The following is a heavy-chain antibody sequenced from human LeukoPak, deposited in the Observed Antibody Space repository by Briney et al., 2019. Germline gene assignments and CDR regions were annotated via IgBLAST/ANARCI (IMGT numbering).Heavy chain of an antibody. Sequence: SETLSLTCAVYGGSFSGYYWSWIRQPPGKGLEWIGEINHSGSTNYNPPLKSRVTISVDTAKNQFSLKLSSVTAADTAVYYCARVAGGSRSYGIPAKNTRKYYFDYWGQGTLVTVSS. CDR1: GGSFSGYY. CDR3: ARVAGGSRSYGIPAKNTRKYYFDY. V-gene: IGHV4-34*01. J-gene: IGHJ4*02. CDR2: INHSGST. D-gene: IGHD3-10*01.